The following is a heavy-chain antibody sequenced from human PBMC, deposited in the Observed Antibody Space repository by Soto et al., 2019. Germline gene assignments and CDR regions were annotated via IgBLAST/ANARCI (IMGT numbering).Heavy chain of an antibody. D-gene: IGHD1-1*01. V-gene: IGHV3-66*01. CDR1: SFPFINND. J-gene: IGHJ4*02. Sequence: ELQLVASGGGLVQPGGSLRLSCEASSFPFINNDGRWVRQAPGKGLEWVSLIFRNGDTRYADSVKGRFTISRDSSSNTLYLQMNSLRVEDTAVYYCARDGTYNWVGGQGIHVTVSS. CDR3: ARDGTYNWV. CDR2: IFRNGDT.